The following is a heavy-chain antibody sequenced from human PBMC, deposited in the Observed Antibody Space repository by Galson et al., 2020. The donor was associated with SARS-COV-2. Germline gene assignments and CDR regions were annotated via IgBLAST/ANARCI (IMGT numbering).Heavy chain of an antibody. J-gene: IGHJ4*02. CDR1: GYTFTGYH. CDR2: MNPNSGVS. V-gene: IGHV1-2*02. D-gene: IGHD3-16*01. CDR3: ARILRSAVSTSGGEY. Sequence: ASVKVSCKTSGYTFTGYHMHWVRQAPGQGFEWMGWMNPNSGVSNYTQKFQGRVTMTRDTSINTAYMELHRLRSDDTAIYYCARILRSAVSTSGGEYWGQGTLVTVSS.